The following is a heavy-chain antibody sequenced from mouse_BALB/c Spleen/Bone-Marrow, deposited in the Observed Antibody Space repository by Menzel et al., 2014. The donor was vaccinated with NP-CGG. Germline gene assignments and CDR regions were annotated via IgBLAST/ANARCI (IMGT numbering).Heavy chain of an antibody. CDR1: GFDFSGFW. J-gene: IGHJ3*01. D-gene: IGHD1-2*01. V-gene: IGHV4-1*02. Sequence: EVVLVESGGGPVQPGGSLKLSCAASGFDFSGFWMSWVRQAPGRGLEWIGEINPDSNTINYSPSLKDKFIISRDNAKNTLYLQMSKVRSEDTALYYCARLGYYGSFAYWGQGTLVTVSA. CDR3: ARLGYYGSFAY. CDR2: INPDSNTI.